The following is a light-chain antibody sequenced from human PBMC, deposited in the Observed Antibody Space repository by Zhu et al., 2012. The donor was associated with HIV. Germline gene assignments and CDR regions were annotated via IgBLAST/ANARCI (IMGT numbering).Light chain of an antibody. CDR1: RSVSST. CDR3: QQYSDWPLT. Sequence: EIVMTQSPATLSVSPGETATLSCRASRSVSSTLAWYQQKPGQAPRLLIYGAFTRATGIPARFSGRGSGTEFTLTISSLQSEDFAVYYCQQYSDWPLTFGGGTKVGI. CDR2: GAF. V-gene: IGKV3-15*01. J-gene: IGKJ4*01.